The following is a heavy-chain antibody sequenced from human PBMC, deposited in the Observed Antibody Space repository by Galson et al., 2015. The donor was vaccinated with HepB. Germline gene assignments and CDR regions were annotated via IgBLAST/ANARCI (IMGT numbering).Heavy chain of an antibody. J-gene: IGHJ4*02. Sequence: SLRLSCAASGFTFSSYSMNWVRQAPGKGLEWVSYISSSSSTIYYADSVKGRFTISRDNAKNSLYLQMNSLRDEDTAVYYCASRYYDFWSGYSADYWGQGTLVTVSS. CDR3: ASRYYDFWSGYSADY. V-gene: IGHV3-48*02. CDR1: GFTFSSYS. CDR2: ISSSSSTI. D-gene: IGHD3-3*01.